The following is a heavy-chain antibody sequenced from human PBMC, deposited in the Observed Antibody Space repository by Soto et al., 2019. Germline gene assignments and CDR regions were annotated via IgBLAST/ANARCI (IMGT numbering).Heavy chain of an antibody. CDR1: GYTFTGYY. D-gene: IGHD2-15*01. J-gene: IGHJ6*02. CDR3: ARGFRYCSGGSCYYYYGMDV. CDR2: INPNSGGT. Sequence: WASVKVSCKASGYTFTGYYMHWVRQAPGQGLEWMGWINPNSGGTNYAQKFQGRVTMTRDTSISTAYMELSRLRSDDTAVYYCARGFRYCSGGSCYYYYGMDVWGQGTTVTVSS. V-gene: IGHV1-2*02.